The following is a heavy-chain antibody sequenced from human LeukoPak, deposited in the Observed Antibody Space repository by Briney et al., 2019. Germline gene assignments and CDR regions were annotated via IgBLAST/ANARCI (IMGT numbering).Heavy chain of an antibody. CDR2: ISYDGSNK. CDR1: GFTFSSYS. Sequence: GGSLRLSCAASGFTFSSYSMNWVRQAPGKGLEWVAVISYDGSNKYYADSVKGRFTISRDNSKNTLYLQMNSLRAEDTAVYYCASYYDSSGGYWGQGTLVTVSS. J-gene: IGHJ4*02. D-gene: IGHD3-22*01. CDR3: ASYYDSSGGY. V-gene: IGHV3-30*03.